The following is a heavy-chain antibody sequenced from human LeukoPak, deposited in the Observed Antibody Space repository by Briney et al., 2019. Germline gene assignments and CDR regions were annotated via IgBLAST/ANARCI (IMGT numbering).Heavy chain of an antibody. J-gene: IGHJ4*02. D-gene: IGHD6-13*01. CDR1: GGSISSSSYY. V-gene: IGHV4-39*01. CDR3: ARQWIYSSRPLYYFDY. CDR2: IYYSGST. Sequence: SETLSLTCTVSGGSISSSSYYWGWIRQPPGKGLEWILYIYYSGSTYYNPSLKSRVTISVDTSKNQFSLKLSSVTAADTAVYYCARQWIYSSRPLYYFDYWGQGTLVTVSS.